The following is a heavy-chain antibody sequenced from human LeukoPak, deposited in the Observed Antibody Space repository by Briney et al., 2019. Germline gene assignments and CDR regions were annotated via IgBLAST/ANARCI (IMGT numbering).Heavy chain of an antibody. CDR3: ANRPTVAVAGMGKAFDI. CDR1: VFTFSTYG. V-gene: IGHV3-30*02. CDR2: IRYYGSNK. D-gene: IGHD6-19*01. Sequence: GGSLRLSCAASVFTFSTYGMHWVRQAPGKGLEGVAFIRYYGSNKLYAHCVKRRFTLSRDNSKNTLYLQMHSLRAEDTAVYYCANRPTVAVAGMGKAFDIWGQGTMVTVSS. J-gene: IGHJ3*02.